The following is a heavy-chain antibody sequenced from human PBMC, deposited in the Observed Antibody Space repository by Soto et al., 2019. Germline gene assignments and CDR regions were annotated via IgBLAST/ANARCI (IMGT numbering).Heavy chain of an antibody. Sequence: GGSLRLSCAASGFTFSDYAMSWVRQAPGKGLEWVSAISGSGGRTYYADSAKGRFTISRDNSKNTLYLQMSSLRAEDTAVYYCAKRGVTYYIATFDYWGQGALVTVSS. CDR1: GFTFSDYA. CDR2: ISGSGGRT. V-gene: IGHV3-23*01. D-gene: IGHD3-22*01. J-gene: IGHJ4*02. CDR3: AKRGVTYYIATFDY.